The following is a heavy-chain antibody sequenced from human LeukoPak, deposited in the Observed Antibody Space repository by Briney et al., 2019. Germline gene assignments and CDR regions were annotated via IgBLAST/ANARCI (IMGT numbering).Heavy chain of an antibody. CDR2: IYYSGST. J-gene: IGHJ6*03. CDR1: GGSISSSSYY. CDR3: ARVVTYYYYMDV. V-gene: IGHV4-39*07. Sequence: SETLSLTCTVSGGSISSSSYYWGWIRQPPGKGLEWIGSIYYSGSTYYNPSLKSRVTISVDTSKNQFSLKLSPVTAADTAVYYCARVVTYYYYMDVWGKGTTVTVSS.